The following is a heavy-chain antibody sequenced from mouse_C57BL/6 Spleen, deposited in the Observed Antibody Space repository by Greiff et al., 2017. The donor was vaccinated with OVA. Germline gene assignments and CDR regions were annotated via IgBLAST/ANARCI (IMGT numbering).Heavy chain of an antibody. CDR3: ARKDDGWYFDV. CDR1: GYTFTSYW. CDR2: IHPNSGST. V-gene: IGHV1-64*01. D-gene: IGHD2-3*01. J-gene: IGHJ1*03. Sequence: QVQLQHPGAELVKPGASVKLSCKASGYTFTSYWMHWVKQRPGQGLEWIGMIHPNSGSTNYNEKFKSKATLTVDKSSSTAYMQLSSLTSEDSAVYYCARKDDGWYFDVWGTGTTVTVSS.